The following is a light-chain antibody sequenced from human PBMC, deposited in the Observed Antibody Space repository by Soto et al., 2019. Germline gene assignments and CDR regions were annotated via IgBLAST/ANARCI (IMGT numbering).Light chain of an antibody. J-gene: IGKJ2*01. CDR2: GAS. CDR1: QSVSSNY. Sequence: EIVLTQSPGTLSLSPGEGATLSCRASQSVSSNYLAWYQQKPGQAPRLLIYGASSRAAGIPGKFSGSGSGTDFTLPITRLEAEDFAVYFCRHYDSSPTFGLGTKLEIK. V-gene: IGKV3-20*01. CDR3: RHYDSSPT.